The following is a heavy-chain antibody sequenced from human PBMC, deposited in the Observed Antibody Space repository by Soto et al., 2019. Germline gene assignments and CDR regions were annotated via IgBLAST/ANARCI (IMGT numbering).Heavy chain of an antibody. Sequence: SVKVSCKASGGTFSSYAISWVRQAPGQGLEWMGGIIPIFGTANYAQKFQGRVTITADESTSTAYMELSSLRSEDTAVYYCARDPGYSSSWYPYYYGMDVWGQGTTVTVSS. CDR1: GGTFSSYA. V-gene: IGHV1-69*13. CDR3: ARDPGYSSSWYPYYYGMDV. CDR2: IIPIFGTA. J-gene: IGHJ6*02. D-gene: IGHD6-13*01.